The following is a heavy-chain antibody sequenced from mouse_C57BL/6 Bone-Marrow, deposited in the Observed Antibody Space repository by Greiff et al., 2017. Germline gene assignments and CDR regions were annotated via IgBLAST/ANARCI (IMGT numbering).Heavy chain of an antibody. J-gene: IGHJ2*01. D-gene: IGHD4-1*01. V-gene: IGHV5-6*01. CDR2: ISSGGSYT. CDR3: ARLTLDY. CDR1: GFTFSSYG. Sequence: EVMLVESGGDLVKPGGSLKLSCAASGFTFSSYGMSWVRQTPDKRLEWVATISSGGSYTYYPDSVKGRFTISRDNAKNTLYLQMSSLKSEDTAMYYCARLTLDYWDQGTTLTVSS.